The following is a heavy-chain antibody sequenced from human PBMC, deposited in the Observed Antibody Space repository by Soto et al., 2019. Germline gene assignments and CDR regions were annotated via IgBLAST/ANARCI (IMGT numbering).Heavy chain of an antibody. CDR1: GFTVSSNY. J-gene: IGHJ4*02. CDR3: ARDGRDGFPLDY. CDR2: IYSGGST. D-gene: IGHD1-1*01. V-gene: IGHV3-53*01. Sequence: GGSLRLSCAASGFTVSSNYMSWVRQAPGKGLEWVSVIYSGGSTYYADSVKGRFTISRDNSKNMLYLQVDNLRADDTAVYYCARDGRDGFPLDYWGQGTLVTVSP.